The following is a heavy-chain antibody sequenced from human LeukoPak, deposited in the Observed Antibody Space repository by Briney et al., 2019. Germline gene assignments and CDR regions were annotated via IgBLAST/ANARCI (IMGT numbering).Heavy chain of an antibody. J-gene: IGHJ5*02. CDR2: INHSGST. V-gene: IGHV4-34*01. CDR1: GGSFSGYY. CDR3: ARGPVTRYNWFDP. Sequence: SETLSLTSAVYGGSFSGYYWSWVRQPPGEGLEWIGEINHSGSTNYNPSLKSRVTISVDTSKNQFSLKLSSVTAADTAVYYCARGPVTRYNWFDPWGQGTLVTVSS. D-gene: IGHD4-17*01.